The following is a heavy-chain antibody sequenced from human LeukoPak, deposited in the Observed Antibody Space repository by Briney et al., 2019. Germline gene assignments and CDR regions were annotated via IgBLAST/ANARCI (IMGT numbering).Heavy chain of an antibody. J-gene: IGHJ3*02. CDR2: SSWDDNTE. CDR1: GFTFDGHT. CDR3: GKGPRRCTGCDGFDI. Sequence: PGGSLRLSCAASGFTFDGHTMHWVRQAPGKGLEWVSISSWDDNTEYYADSVKGRFTISRDNSKTSLYLQMNSLRTEDTAVYYCGKGPRRCTGCDGFDILGQGTMVTVSS. V-gene: IGHV3-43*01. D-gene: IGHD1-14*01.